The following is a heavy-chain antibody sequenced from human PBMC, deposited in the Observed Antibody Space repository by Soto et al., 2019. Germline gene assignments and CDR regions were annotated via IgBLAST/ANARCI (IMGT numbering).Heavy chain of an antibody. Sequence: SETLSLTCTVSGGSISSSSYYWGWIRQPPGKGLEWIGSIYYSGNTYYNPSLKSRVTISVDTSKNQFSLKLSSVTAADTAVYYCARGYYGSGNDYWGQGTQVTVSS. CDR2: IYYSGNT. CDR1: GGSISSSSYY. J-gene: IGHJ4*02. CDR3: ARGYYGSGNDY. D-gene: IGHD3-10*01. V-gene: IGHV4-39*07.